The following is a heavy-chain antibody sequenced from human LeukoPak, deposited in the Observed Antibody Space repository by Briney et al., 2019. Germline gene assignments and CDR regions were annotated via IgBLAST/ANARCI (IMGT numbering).Heavy chain of an antibody. J-gene: IGHJ6*02. Sequence: QAGGSLRLSCAASGFTFSSYAMSWVRQAPGKGLEWVSAISGSGGSTYYADSVKGRFTISRDNSKNTLYLQMNSLRAEDTAVYYCAKEVGSYGHWGYYYGMDVWGQGTTVTVSS. CDR3: AKEVGSYGHWGYYYGMDV. CDR2: ISGSGGST. V-gene: IGHV3-23*01. D-gene: IGHD5-18*01. CDR1: GFTFSSYA.